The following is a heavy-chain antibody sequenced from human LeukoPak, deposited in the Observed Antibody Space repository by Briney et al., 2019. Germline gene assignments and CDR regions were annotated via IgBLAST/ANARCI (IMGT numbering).Heavy chain of an antibody. CDR2: IYYSGST. J-gene: IGHJ4*02. CDR3: ASSSGWYSAFDY. CDR1: GGSISSYY. V-gene: IGHV4-59*12. D-gene: IGHD6-19*01. Sequence: SETLSLTCTVSGGSISSYYWSWIRQPPGKGLEWIGSIYYSGSTYYNPSLKSRVTISVDTSKNQFSLKLSSVTAADTAVYYCASSSGWYSAFDYWGQGTLVTVSS.